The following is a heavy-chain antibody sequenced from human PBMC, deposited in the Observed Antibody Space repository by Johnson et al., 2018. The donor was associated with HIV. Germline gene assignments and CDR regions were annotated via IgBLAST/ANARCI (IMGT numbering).Heavy chain of an antibody. D-gene: IGHD2-2*01. V-gene: IGHV3-20*04. CDR2: INWNGGRT. Sequence: VQLVESGGVVVQPGGSLRLSCAASGFTFGDYYMTWIRQAPGKGLEWVSGINWNGGRTGYADSVKGRFSISRDNGKNSLYLQMNSLRVDDTALYYCARASHYADAFDIWGQGTMVTVSS. J-gene: IGHJ3*02. CDR3: ARASHYADAFDI. CDR1: GFTFGDYY.